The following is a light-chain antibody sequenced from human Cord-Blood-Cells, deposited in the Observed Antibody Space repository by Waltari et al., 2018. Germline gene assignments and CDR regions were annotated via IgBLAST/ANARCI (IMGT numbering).Light chain of an antibody. CDR3: QQYNNGHPYT. CDR1: QSVSSN. CDR2: GAS. V-gene: IGKV3-15*01. J-gene: IGKJ2*01. Sequence: EIVMTQSPATLSVSPGERATLSCRASQSVSSNLAGYQQNPGQAPRLLIYGASTRATGIPARYSGSGSGTEFTLTISSLQSEDFAVYYCQQYNNGHPYTFGQGTKLEIK.